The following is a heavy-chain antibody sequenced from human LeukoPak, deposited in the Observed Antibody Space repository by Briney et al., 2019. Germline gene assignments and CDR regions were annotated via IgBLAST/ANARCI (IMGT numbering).Heavy chain of an antibody. D-gene: IGHD6-19*01. CDR1: GFIFSNYW. CDR3: ARVGIAVAGFPFDY. V-gene: IGHV3-7*01. CDR2: IKQDESDK. J-gene: IGHJ4*02. Sequence: AGGSLRLSCAASGFIFSNYWMGWVRQAPGKGLEWVANIKQDESDKYYVDSVKGRFTISRDNAKNSLYLQMNSLRAEDTAVYYCARVGIAVAGFPFDYWGQGTLVTVSS.